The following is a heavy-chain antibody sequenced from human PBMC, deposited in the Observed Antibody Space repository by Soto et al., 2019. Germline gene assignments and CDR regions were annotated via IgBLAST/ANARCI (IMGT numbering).Heavy chain of an antibody. Sequence: QVQLVQSGAEVKKPGASVKVSCKASTYTFTNYDINWFRQATGQGLEWMGWMNPTNGNTGYAQKFHGRVTMTRSPSTPPAYTEFSSMRSEDTAVYYGAKGPRNWGVDYWGQGTLVTVSS. CDR1: TYTFTNYD. V-gene: IGHV1-8*01. J-gene: IGHJ4*02. CDR2: MNPTNGNT. CDR3: AKGPRNWGVDY. D-gene: IGHD7-27*01.